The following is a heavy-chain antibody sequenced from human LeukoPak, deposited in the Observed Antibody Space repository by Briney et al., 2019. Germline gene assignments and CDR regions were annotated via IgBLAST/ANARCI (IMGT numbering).Heavy chain of an antibody. Sequence: SETLSLTCTVSGGSISNYYWSWIRQPAGKGLEWIGRKYARGSSNYNPPVQSRVTMSVDTSKNQFSLKLRSVTAADTAVYYCARGRYCSADICTGGDSFDIWGQGTMASDSP. CDR2: KYARGSS. D-gene: IGHD2-15*01. CDR1: GGSISNYY. CDR3: ARGRYCSADICTGGDSFDI. V-gene: IGHV4-4*07. J-gene: IGHJ3*02.